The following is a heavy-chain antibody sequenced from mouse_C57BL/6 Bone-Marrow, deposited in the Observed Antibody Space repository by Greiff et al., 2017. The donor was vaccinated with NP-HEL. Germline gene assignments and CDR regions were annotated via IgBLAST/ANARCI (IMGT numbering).Heavy chain of an antibody. V-gene: IGHV1-63*01. CDR2: IYPGGGYT. D-gene: IGHD2-3*01. CDR1: GYTFTNYW. Sequence: VQLQQSGAELVRPGTSVKMSCKASGYTFTNYWIGWAKQRPGHGLEWIGDIYPGGGYTNYNEKFKGKATLTADKSSSTAYMQFSSLTSEDSAIYYCARSNDGYFDYWGQGTTLTVSS. J-gene: IGHJ2*01. CDR3: ARSNDGYFDY.